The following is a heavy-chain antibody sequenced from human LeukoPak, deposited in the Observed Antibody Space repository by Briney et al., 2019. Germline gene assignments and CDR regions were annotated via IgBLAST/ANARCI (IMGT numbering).Heavy chain of an antibody. CDR1: GYSFTGYY. D-gene: IGHD2-15*01. CDR3: ARDFSGSGGSGYQLTPPTGFDP. J-gene: IGHJ5*02. CDR2: INPNSGDT. V-gene: IGHV1-2*02. Sequence: GASVKVSCKASGYSFTGYYMHWVRQAPGQGLEWMGWINPNSGDTNFAQKFQGRVTMTRDTSISTAYMELSRLRSDDTAVYYCARDFSGSGGSGYQLTPPTGFDPWAQGTLVIVSS.